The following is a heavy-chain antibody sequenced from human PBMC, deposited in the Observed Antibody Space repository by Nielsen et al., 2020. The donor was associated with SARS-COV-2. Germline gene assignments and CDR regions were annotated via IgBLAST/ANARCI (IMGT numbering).Heavy chain of an antibody. CDR3: AKETIYGSGSYGY. V-gene: IGHV3-30-3*01. D-gene: IGHD3-10*01. Sequence: GESLKISCEGSGFTFSSYAMHWVRQAPGKGLEWVAVISYDGSNKYYADSVKGRFTISRDNSKNTLYLQTNSLRAEDTAVYYCAKETIYGSGSYGYWGQGTLVTVSS. J-gene: IGHJ4*02. CDR2: ISYDGSNK. CDR1: GFTFSSYA.